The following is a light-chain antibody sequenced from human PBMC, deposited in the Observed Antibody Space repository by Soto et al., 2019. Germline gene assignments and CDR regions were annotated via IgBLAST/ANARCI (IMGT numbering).Light chain of an antibody. Sequence: DIQMSQSSSHLSGTVNARVTITCRASQTISSWLAWYQQKPGKAPKLLIYKASTLKSGVPSRFSGSGSGTEFTLTISSLQPDDFATYYCQHYNSYSEAFGQGAKVDIK. CDR1: QTISSW. CDR3: QHYNSYSEA. V-gene: IGKV1-5*03. J-gene: IGKJ1*01. CDR2: KAS.